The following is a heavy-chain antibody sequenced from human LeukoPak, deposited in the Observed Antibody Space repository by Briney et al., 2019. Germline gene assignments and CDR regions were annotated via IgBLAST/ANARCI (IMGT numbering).Heavy chain of an antibody. J-gene: IGHJ4*02. CDR1: GFTLSSFW. Sequence: GGSLRLSCAASGFTLSSFWMSWVRQTPGKGLEWVSAISGSGGSTYYADSVKGRFTISRDNSKNTLYLQMNSLRAEDTAVYYCXXXSLIXXXXGAPPSYYFDYWGQGTLVTVSS. CDR2: ISGSGGST. D-gene: IGHD3-10*01. CDR3: XXXSLIXXXXGAPPSYYFDY. V-gene: IGHV3-23*01.